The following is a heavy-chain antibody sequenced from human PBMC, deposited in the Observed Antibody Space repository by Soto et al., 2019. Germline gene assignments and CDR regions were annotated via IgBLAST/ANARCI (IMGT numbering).Heavy chain of an antibody. CDR1: GGTFSSYA. CDR3: AGGGATISYYYDGMDV. Sequence: QVQLVQSGAEVKKPGSSVKVSCKASGGTFSSYAISWVRQAPGQGLEWMGGIIPIFGTANYAQKFQGRVTITADDSTSKAYMELSSLRSEDTAVYYCAGGGATISYYYDGMDVWGQGTTVTVSS. D-gene: IGHD1-26*01. V-gene: IGHV1-69*01. CDR2: IIPIFGTA. J-gene: IGHJ6*02.